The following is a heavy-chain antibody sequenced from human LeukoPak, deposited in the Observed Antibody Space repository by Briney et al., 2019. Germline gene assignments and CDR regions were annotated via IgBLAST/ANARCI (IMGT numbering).Heavy chain of an antibody. CDR3: AKVSRLTGDTFYFDY. V-gene: IGHV3-23*01. D-gene: IGHD7-27*01. CDR2: ISGSGGTT. J-gene: IGHJ4*02. Sequence: GGSLRLSCAASGFTFSSYAMGWVRQAPGQGLEWVSSISGSGGTTYYADSVKGRFTISRDNSKNTLFLQMNSLRAEDTAVYYCAKVSRLTGDTFYFDYWGQGTLVTVSS. CDR1: GFTFSSYA.